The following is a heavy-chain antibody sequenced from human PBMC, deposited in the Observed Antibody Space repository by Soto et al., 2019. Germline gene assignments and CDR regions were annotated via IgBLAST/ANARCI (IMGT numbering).Heavy chain of an antibody. V-gene: IGHV4-39*01. D-gene: IGHD7-27*01. J-gene: IGHJ6*03. CDR3: ARLRNWGPYYYYYMVV. Sequence: PSETLSLTCTVSGGSISSSSYYWGWIRQPPGKGLEWIGSIYYSGSTYYNPSLKSRVTISVDTSKNQFSLKLSSVTAADTAVYYCARLRNWGPYYYYYMVVWGKGTTVTISS. CDR2: IYYSGST. CDR1: GGSISSSSYY.